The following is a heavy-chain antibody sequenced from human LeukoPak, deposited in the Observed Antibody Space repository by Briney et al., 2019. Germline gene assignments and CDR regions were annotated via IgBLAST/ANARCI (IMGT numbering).Heavy chain of an antibody. Sequence: GGSLRLSCAASGFTLSGHYMSWIRQAPGKGLEWVPKISSDGTTYYADSLKGRFTIYKDNAKNSLYLQINSLRAAATAVYSCARALRAYYLDYWGQGTLVTVSS. V-gene: IGHV3-11*01. CDR2: ISSDGTT. CDR1: GFTLSGHY. J-gene: IGHJ4*02. CDR3: ARALRAYYLDY.